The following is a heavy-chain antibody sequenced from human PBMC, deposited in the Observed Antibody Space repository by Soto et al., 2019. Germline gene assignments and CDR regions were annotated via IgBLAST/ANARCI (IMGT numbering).Heavy chain of an antibody. CDR1: GFTFSYYA. CDR3: AKGADYGDYYAFDY. CDR2: ISDSGGTT. Sequence: EVQLLESGGGLVHPGGSLRLSCAASGFTFSYYAMGWVRQAPGKGLEWVSVISDSGGTTYYTDSVKGRFTISRDNSKNTLYLQMNSLRAEDTAVYYCAKGADYGDYYAFDYWGQGTLVTVSS. V-gene: IGHV3-23*01. J-gene: IGHJ4*02. D-gene: IGHD4-17*01.